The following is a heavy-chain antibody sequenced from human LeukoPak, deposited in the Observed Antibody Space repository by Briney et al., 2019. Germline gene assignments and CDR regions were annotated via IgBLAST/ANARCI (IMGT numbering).Heavy chain of an antibody. D-gene: IGHD2/OR15-2a*01. CDR3: AKDQYRDYFRGAVY. CDR1: GFTFSTYA. Sequence: PGGSLRLSCAASGFTFSTYAMTWVRQAPGKGLEWVSAIRGDGATKFYADSVKGRFTVSRDNSKNTLYLQMNSLRAEDTAVYYCAKDQYRDYFRGAVYWGQGTLVTVSS. CDR2: IRGDGATK. V-gene: IGHV3-23*01. J-gene: IGHJ4*02.